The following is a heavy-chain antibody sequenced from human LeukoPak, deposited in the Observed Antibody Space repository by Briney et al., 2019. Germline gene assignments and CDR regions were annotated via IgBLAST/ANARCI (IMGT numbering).Heavy chain of an antibody. Sequence: GGSLRLSCAASGFTFSSYAMSWVRQAPGKGLEWVSAISGSGGSTYYADSVKGRFTISRDNSRNTLYLQMNSLRAEDTAVYYCARGPPGAVIAAAAPPNDYWGQGTLVTVSS. CDR2: ISGSGGST. V-gene: IGHV3-23*01. CDR3: ARGPPGAVIAAAAPPNDY. D-gene: IGHD6-13*01. CDR1: GFTFSSYA. J-gene: IGHJ4*02.